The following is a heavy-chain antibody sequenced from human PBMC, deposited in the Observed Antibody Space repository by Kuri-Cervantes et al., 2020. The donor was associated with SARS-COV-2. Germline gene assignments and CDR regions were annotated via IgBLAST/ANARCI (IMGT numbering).Heavy chain of an antibody. CDR2: TRYDGNNQ. J-gene: IGHJ3*01. D-gene: IGHD3-16*01. Sequence: GGSLRLSCVASGFSFSSYGMSWVRQAPGKGLEWAAFTRYDGNNQYYGDSVKGRFSISRDNSKNTLYLHMNSLRAEDTAVYFCARDSAAWLWGDACDVWGQGTMVTVSS. V-gene: IGHV3-30*02. CDR3: ARDSAAWLWGDACDV. CDR1: GFSFSSYG.